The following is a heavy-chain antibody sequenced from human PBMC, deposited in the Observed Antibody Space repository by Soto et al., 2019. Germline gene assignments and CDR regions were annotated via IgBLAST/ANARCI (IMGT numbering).Heavy chain of an antibody. CDR1: GFTFSSYG. CDR3: AKENHYDFSYGMDV. CDR2: ISYDGSNK. D-gene: IGHD3-3*01. V-gene: IGHV3-30*18. Sequence: GGSLRLSCAASGFTFSSYGMHWVRQAPGKGLEWVAVISYDGSNKYYADSVKGRFTISRDNSKNTLYLQMNSLRAEDTAVYYCAKENHYDFSYGMDVWGQGTTVTVSS. J-gene: IGHJ6*02.